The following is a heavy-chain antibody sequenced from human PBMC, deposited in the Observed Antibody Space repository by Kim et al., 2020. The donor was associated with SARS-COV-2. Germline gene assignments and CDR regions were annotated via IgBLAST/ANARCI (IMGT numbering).Heavy chain of an antibody. D-gene: IGHD4-17*01. J-gene: IGHJ6*02. Sequence: KSRVTISVDTSKNQFSLKLSSVTAAGTAVYYCARDPTTVVTPYFYCGMDVWGQGTTVTVSS. V-gene: IGHV4-59*01. CDR3: ARDPTTVVTPYFYCGMDV.